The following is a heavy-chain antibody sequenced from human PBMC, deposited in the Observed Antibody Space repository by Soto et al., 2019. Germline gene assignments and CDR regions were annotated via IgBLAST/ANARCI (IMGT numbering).Heavy chain of an antibody. CDR1: GYSFTSYW. CDR2: IYPGDSDT. D-gene: IGHD1-26*01. CDR3: ARLKERSYRLDGMDV. Sequence: GESLKISCKGSGYSFTSYWIGWVRQMPGKGLEWMGIIYPGDSDTRYSPSFQGQITISADKSISTAYLQWSSLKASDTAMYYYARLKERSYRLDGMDVWGQGTTVTVSS. V-gene: IGHV5-51*01. J-gene: IGHJ6*02.